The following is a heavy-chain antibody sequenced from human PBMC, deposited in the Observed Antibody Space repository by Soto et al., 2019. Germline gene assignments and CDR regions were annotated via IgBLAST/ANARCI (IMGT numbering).Heavy chain of an antibody. D-gene: IGHD6-13*01. J-gene: IGHJ4*02. CDR3: VRGGLVSSARYYFDY. V-gene: IGHV1-2*02. CDR2: INPKSGGT. Sequence: ASVKVSCKASGYTFTDCYIHWVRQAPGQGLEWMGWINPKSGGTNMAQRFKGRVNMTRDMSISTVYMEMNRLKSDDTAVYYCVRGGLVSSARYYFDYWGQGTLVTVSS. CDR1: GYTFTDCY.